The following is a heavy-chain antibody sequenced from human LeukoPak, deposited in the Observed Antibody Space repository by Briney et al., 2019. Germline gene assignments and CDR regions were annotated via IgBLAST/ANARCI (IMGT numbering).Heavy chain of an antibody. J-gene: IGHJ5*02. CDR1: GFTFTRYD. V-gene: IGHV1-8*01. D-gene: IGHD1-14*01. Sequence: EASVKVSCKASGFTFTRYDINWVRQASGQGLEWMGWMNPNNGNTGYAQKFQGRVTMTRDTYTNTAYMELRGLRPEDTAVYYYVRDAEGAGISVNFWFGPWGQGTLVTVSS. CDR2: MNPNNGNT. CDR3: VRDAEGAGISVNFWFGP.